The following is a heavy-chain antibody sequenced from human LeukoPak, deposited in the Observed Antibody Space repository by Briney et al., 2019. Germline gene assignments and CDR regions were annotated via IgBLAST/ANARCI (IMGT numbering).Heavy chain of an antibody. Sequence: GSLRLSCAASGFTFSSYGMTWVRQPPGKGLEWIGEIYHSGSTNYNPSLKSRVTISVDKSKNQFSLNLSSVTAADTAVYYCAKSGSYLAAADWGRGTLVSVSS. CDR1: GFTFSSYGM. CDR3: AKSGSYLAAAD. J-gene: IGHJ4*02. V-gene: IGHV4-4*02. CDR2: IYHSGST. D-gene: IGHD1-26*01.